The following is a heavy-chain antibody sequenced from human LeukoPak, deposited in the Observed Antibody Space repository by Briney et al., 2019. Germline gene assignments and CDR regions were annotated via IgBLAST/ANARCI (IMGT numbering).Heavy chain of an antibody. CDR3: ARLLCSSTSCDYYYYYMDV. J-gene: IGHJ6*03. D-gene: IGHD2-2*01. Sequence: PSETLSLTCTVSRGSISSSSYYWGWIRQPPGKGLEWIGSIYYSGSTYYNPSLKSRVTISVDTSKNQFSLKLSSVTAADTAVYYCARLLCSSTSCDYYYYYMDVWGKGTTVTVSS. CDR2: IYYSGST. CDR1: RGSISSSSYY. V-gene: IGHV4-39*01.